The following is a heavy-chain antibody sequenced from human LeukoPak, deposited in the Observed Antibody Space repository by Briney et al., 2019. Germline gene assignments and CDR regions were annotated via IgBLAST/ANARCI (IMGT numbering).Heavy chain of an antibody. D-gene: IGHD2-15*01. Sequence: ETLSLTCAVYGGSFSDYYWSWIRQPPGKGLEWVSAISGSGGSTYYADSVKGRFTISRDNSKNTLYLQMNSLRAEDTAVYYCANLGYCSGGSCYSSAFDIWGQGTVVTVSS. V-gene: IGHV3-23*01. J-gene: IGHJ3*02. CDR1: GGSFSDYY. CDR3: ANLGYCSGGSCYSSAFDI. CDR2: ISGSGGST.